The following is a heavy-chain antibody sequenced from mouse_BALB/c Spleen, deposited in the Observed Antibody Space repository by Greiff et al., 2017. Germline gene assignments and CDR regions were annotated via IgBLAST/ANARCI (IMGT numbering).Heavy chain of an antibody. J-gene: IGHJ1*01. Sequence: QVQLKQSGAELAKPGASVKMSCKASGYTFTSYWMHWVKQRPGQGLEWIGYINPSTGYTEYNQKFKDKATLTADKSSSTAYMQLSSLTSEDSAVYYCAREKGLRRYFDVWGAGTTVTVSS. D-gene: IGHD2-4*01. CDR3: AREKGLRRYFDV. CDR1: GYTFTSYW. V-gene: IGHV1-7*01. CDR2: INPSTGYT.